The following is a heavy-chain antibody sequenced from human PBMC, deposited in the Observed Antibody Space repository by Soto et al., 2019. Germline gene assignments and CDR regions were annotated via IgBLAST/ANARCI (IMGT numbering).Heavy chain of an antibody. CDR1: GFPLSNARMG. V-gene: IGHV2-26*01. Sequence: QVTLKESGPVLVKPTETLTLTCTVSGFPLSNARMGVSWIRQPPGKALEWLALIFSNDEKSYSKTLKSRLTISKDTSKSQVVLTMTNMDPVDTATYYCARIPGIAAAGTLYWYFDLWGRGTLVTVSS. CDR2: IFSNDEK. CDR3: ARIPGIAAAGTLYWYFDL. J-gene: IGHJ2*01. D-gene: IGHD6-13*01.